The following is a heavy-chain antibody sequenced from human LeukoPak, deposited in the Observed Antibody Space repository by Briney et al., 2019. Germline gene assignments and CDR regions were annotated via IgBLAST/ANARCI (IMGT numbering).Heavy chain of an antibody. D-gene: IGHD1-26*01. CDR2: IKQDGSEK. Sequence: PGGSLRLSCAASGFTFSSYWMSWVRQAPGKGLEWVANIKQDGSEKYYVDSVKGRFTISRDNDKNSLYLQTDSLRAEDMAVYYCARAKSYYFSFDYWGQGTLVTVSS. CDR1: GFTFSSYW. J-gene: IGHJ4*02. V-gene: IGHV3-7*01. CDR3: ARAKSYYFSFDY.